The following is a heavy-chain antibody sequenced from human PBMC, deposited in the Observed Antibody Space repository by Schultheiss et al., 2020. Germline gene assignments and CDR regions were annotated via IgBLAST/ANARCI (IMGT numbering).Heavy chain of an antibody. J-gene: IGHJ4*02. Sequence: ASVKVSCKASGYTFTSYAMNWVRQAPGQGLEWMGWINTNTGNPTYAQGFTGRFVFSLDTSVSTAYLQISSLKAEDTAVYYCARDLELYYYDSSGHFDYWGQGTLVTVAS. CDR2: INTNTGNP. D-gene: IGHD3-22*01. CDR1: GYTFTSYA. CDR3: ARDLELYYYDSSGHFDY. V-gene: IGHV7-4-1*02.